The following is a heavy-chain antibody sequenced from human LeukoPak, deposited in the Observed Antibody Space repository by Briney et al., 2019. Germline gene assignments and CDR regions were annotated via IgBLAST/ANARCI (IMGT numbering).Heavy chain of an antibody. D-gene: IGHD2-15*01. J-gene: IGHJ4*02. CDR1: GFTFGDYD. Sequence: GGSLRLSCTASGFTFGDYDMSWVRQATGKGLEWVGFIRSKAYGGTTEYAASVKGRFIISRDDSKSIAYLQMNSLKTEDTAVYYCTRDPIGVVVAATYLDYWGQGTLVTVSS. V-gene: IGHV3-49*04. CDR2: IRSKAYGGTT. CDR3: TRDPIGVVVAATYLDY.